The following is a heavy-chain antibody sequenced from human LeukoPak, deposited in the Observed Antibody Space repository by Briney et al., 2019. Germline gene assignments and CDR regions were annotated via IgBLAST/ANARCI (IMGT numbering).Heavy chain of an antibody. CDR1: GFTFGSYA. CDR3: AKAPGSGYAYGYFDS. Sequence: GGSLRLSCAASGFTFGSYAMSWVRQAPGKGLEWVSGISGSGGDTNYADSVKGRFTISRDNSKNTQYLQMNSLRAEDTAPYYCAKAPGSGYAYGYFDSWGQGTPVTVSS. V-gene: IGHV3-23*01. D-gene: IGHD5-18*01. J-gene: IGHJ4*02. CDR2: ISGSGGDT.